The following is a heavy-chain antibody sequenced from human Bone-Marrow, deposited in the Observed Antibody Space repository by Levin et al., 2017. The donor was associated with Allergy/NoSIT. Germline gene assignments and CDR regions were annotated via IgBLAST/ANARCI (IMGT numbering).Heavy chain of an antibody. J-gene: IGHJ4*02. D-gene: IGHD3-22*01. Sequence: GGSLRLSCAASGFTFSNYWMSWVRQAPGKGLEWVANIKKDGSDQYYVDSVKGRFTISRDNAKSSLYLQMNSLRAEDTAVYYCAREWDDSGSSPLIVHWSQGTLVTVSS. CDR3: AREWDDSGSSPLIVH. CDR1: GFTFSNYW. CDR2: IKKDGSDQ. V-gene: IGHV3-7*01.